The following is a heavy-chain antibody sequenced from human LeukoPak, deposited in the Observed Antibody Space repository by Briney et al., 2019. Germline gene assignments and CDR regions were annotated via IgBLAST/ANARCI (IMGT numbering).Heavy chain of an antibody. CDR3: ARGGFSHAFDV. J-gene: IGHJ3*01. CDR1: GFTFSSYT. V-gene: IGHV3-21*01. CDR2: VSTSGGYI. Sequence: PGGSLRLSCAASGFTFSSYTMHWVRQAPGKGLEWVSSVSTSGGYIYYADSVKGRFTISRDNAKNSLYLQMNSLRAEDTAVYYCARGGFSHAFDVWGQGTVVTVSS. D-gene: IGHD5-12*01.